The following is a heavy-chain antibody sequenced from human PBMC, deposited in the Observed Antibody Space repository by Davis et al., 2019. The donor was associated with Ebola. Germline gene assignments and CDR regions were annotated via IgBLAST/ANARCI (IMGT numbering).Heavy chain of an antibody. CDR1: GYTFNNYG. Sequence: ASVKVSCKASGYTFNNYGISWVRQAPGQGLEWMGWISAYNGHTNYAQNVQGRVTMTTDKSTSTAYMELYSLRSEDTAVYYCANSRDGYTWGEDYWGQGTLVTVSS. V-gene: IGHV1-18*01. D-gene: IGHD5-24*01. CDR3: ANSRDGYTWGEDY. CDR2: ISAYNGHT. J-gene: IGHJ4*02.